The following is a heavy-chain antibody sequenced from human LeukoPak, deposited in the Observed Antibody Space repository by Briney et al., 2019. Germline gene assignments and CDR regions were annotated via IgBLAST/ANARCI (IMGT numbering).Heavy chain of an antibody. Sequence: SETLSLTCTVSGGSISSYYWSWIRQPADKRLEWLGRMYTSGDTYYNPSLRSRLTISLDKAKNQISLDVRSVTAADTAVYYCAREVWSIAARPFDYWGQGTLVTVSS. CDR2: MYTSGDT. CDR3: AREVWSIAARPFDY. CDR1: GGSISSYY. J-gene: IGHJ4*02. V-gene: IGHV4-4*07. D-gene: IGHD6-6*01.